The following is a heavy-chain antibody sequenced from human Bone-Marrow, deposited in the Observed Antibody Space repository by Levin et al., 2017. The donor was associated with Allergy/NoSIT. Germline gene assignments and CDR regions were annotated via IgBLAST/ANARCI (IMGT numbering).Heavy chain of an antibody. CDR2: IRSSDDST. D-gene: IGHD4-11*01. V-gene: IGHV3-23*01. CDR1: GFNFRAYA. J-gene: IGHJ4*02. CDR3: ATFDYSSYGYYFDY. Sequence: PSETLSLTCAVSGFNFRAYAMTWVRQAPGKGLEWVSTIRSSDDSTYYRDSVKGRFIVSRDSSEDTLYLDMHSLRAEDTALYYCATFDYSSYGYYFDYWGQGTPVTVSS.